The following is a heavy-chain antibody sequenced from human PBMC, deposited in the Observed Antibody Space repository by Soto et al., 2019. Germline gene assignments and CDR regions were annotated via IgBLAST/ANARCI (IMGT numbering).Heavy chain of an antibody. Sequence: GGSLRLSFAASGFSFSSYGMHWVRQAPGKGLEWVAVIWYDGSNKYYGDSVKGRLTISRDNSKNTLYLQMNSLRAEDTAVYYCARELLPYYYAMDVWAQGTTVTVSS. D-gene: IGHD2-15*01. CDR2: IWYDGSNK. V-gene: IGHV3-33*01. J-gene: IGHJ6*02. CDR1: GFSFSSYG. CDR3: ARELLPYYYAMDV.